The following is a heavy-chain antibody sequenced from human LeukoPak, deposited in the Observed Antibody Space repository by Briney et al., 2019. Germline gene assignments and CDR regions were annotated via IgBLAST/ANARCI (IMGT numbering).Heavy chain of an antibody. CDR2: IYHSGTT. Sequence: PSETLSLTCAVSNYSITSGYFWGWIRQPPGKGLEWIASIYHSGTTYYNPSLRDRVTLFVDTSKNQFSLKLTSLTAADTAVYYCARDGVFHDSDGYSFDYWGQGTLVTVSS. CDR3: ARDGVFHDSDGYSFDY. V-gene: IGHV4-38-2*02. J-gene: IGHJ4*02. CDR1: NYSITSGYF. D-gene: IGHD3-22*01.